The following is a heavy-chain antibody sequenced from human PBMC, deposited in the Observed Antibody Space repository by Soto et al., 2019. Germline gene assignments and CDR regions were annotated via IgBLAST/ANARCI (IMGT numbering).Heavy chain of an antibody. J-gene: IGHJ6*02. CDR2: INHSGST. D-gene: IGHD3-9*01. CDR1: GGSFSGYY. V-gene: IGHV4-34*01. CDR3: ARGGGSYDILTGYYKPYYYGLDV. Sequence: QVQLQQWGAGLLKPSETLSLTCVVYGGSFSGYYWSWIRQPPGKGLEWIGEINHSGSTNYNPSLKSRVNISADTSQNQFSLKLSSLTAADTAVYSCARGGGSYDILTGYYKPYYYGLDVWGQGTTVTVSS.